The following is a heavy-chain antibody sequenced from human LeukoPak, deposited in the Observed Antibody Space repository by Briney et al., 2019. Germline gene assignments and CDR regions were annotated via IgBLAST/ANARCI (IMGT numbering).Heavy chain of an antibody. CDR3: AHTVPDYYGSGSYPDY. CDR1: GFSLSTSGVS. V-gene: IGHV2-5*02. D-gene: IGHD3-10*01. CDR2: IYWDDDT. J-gene: IGHJ4*02. Sequence: SGPTLVNPTQTLTLTCTFSGFSLSTSGVSVGWIRQPPGKALEWLALIYWDDDTRYSPSLKSRLAITKDTSKNQVVLVMTNMGPEDTATYYCAHTVPDYYGSGSYPDYWGQGTLVTVSS.